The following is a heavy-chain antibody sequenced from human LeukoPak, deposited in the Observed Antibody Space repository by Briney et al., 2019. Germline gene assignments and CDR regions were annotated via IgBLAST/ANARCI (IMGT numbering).Heavy chain of an antibody. Sequence: PGGSLRLSCTASGFTFGDYAMSWFRQAPGKGLEWVGFIRSKAYGGTTEYAASVKGRFTISRDDSKSIAYLQMNSLKTEDTAVYYCSTLYSSSSYYYYMDVWGKGTTVTISS. J-gene: IGHJ6*03. CDR1: GFTFGDYA. D-gene: IGHD6-6*01. CDR2: IRSKAYGGTT. CDR3: STLYSSSSYYYYMDV. V-gene: IGHV3-49*03.